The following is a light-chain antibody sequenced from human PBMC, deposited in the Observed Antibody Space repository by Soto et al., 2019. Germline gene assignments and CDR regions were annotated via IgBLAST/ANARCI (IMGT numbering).Light chain of an antibody. V-gene: IGKV3-15*01. CDR1: QSVSDK. J-gene: IGKJ5*01. Sequence: EIVMTQSPATLSVSPGERATLSCRASQSVSDKLAWYQQKPGQAPRLLIYHASTRATGIPARFSGSGSGTEFTLTISSLQSEDFAVYYCQQRSNWPSITFGQGTRLEIK. CDR2: HAS. CDR3: QQRSNWPSIT.